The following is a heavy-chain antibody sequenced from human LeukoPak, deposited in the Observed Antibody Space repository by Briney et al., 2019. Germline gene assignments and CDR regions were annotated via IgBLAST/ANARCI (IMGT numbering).Heavy chain of an antibody. J-gene: IGHJ6*03. CDR3: ARSRVETNIVVVPAARPRLYYYYYMDV. CDR1: GGSISSYY. D-gene: IGHD2-2*02. CDR2: IYTSGST. Sequence: SETLSLTCTVSGGSISSYYWSWIRQPAGKGLEWIGRIYTSGSTNYNPSLKSRVTMSVDTSKNQFSLKLSSVTAADTAVYYCARSRVETNIVVVPAARPRLYYYYYMDVWGKGTTVTVSS. V-gene: IGHV4-4*07.